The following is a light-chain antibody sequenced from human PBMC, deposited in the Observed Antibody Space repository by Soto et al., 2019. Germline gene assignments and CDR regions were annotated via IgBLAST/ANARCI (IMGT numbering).Light chain of an antibody. CDR2: AAS. Sequence: ELMMTQSPATLSVSPGERATLSCRASQSISGNIAWYQQKPGQAPRLLIYAASIRASGIPARFSGTGFWREFTLSISSLQAEDAAVYYCQQYNSWTLISFGQGTRLEIK. J-gene: IGKJ5*01. CDR1: QSISGN. CDR3: QQYNSWTLIS. V-gene: IGKV3-15*01.